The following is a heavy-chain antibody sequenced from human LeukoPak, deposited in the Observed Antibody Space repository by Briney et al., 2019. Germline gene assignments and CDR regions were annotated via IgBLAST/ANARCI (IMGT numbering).Heavy chain of an antibody. D-gene: IGHD1-26*01. CDR2: IIPIFGTA. CDR3: ARGTKGGIVGATGAFDI. J-gene: IGHJ3*02. V-gene: IGHV1-69*05. Sequence: ASVKVSCKASGGTFSSYAISWVRQAPGQGLEWMGRIIPIFGTANYAQKFQGRVTITTDESTSTAYMELSSLRSEDTAVYYCARGTKGGIVGATGAFDIWGQGTMSPSLQ. CDR1: GGTFSSYA.